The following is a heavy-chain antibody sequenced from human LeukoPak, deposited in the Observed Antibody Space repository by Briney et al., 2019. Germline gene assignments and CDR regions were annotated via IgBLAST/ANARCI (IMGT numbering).Heavy chain of an antibody. CDR3: AKGIDSTGYYPFDY. CDR1: GFTVSGNY. D-gene: IGHD3-22*01. CDR2: ISESGGET. V-gene: IGHV3-23*01. J-gene: IGHJ4*02. Sequence: PGGSLRLSCAASGFTVSGNYMSWVRQAPGKGLEWVSAISESGGETYHADSVKGRFTISRDTSKSTLYLQLNSLRAEDTAIYYCAKGIDSTGYYPFDYWGQGTLVTVSS.